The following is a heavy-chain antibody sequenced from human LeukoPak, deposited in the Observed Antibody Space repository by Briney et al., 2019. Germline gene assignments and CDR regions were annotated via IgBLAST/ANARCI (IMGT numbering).Heavy chain of an antibody. CDR1: GGSISSSSYY. Sequence: SETLSLTCPVSGGSISSSSYYWGWIRQPPGKGLEWIGSIYYSGSTYYNPSLKSRVTISVDTSKNQFSLKLSSVTAADTAVYYCARPYYYGSGKVWFDPWGQGTLVTVSS. CDR3: ARPYYYGSGKVWFDP. D-gene: IGHD3-10*01. CDR2: IYYSGST. V-gene: IGHV4-39*07. J-gene: IGHJ5*02.